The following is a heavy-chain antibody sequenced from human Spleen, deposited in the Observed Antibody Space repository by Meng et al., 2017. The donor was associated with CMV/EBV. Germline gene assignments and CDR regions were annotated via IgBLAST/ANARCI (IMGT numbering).Heavy chain of an antibody. D-gene: IGHD6-19*01. Sequence: GGSMRLSCAASGFTFSSFGMHWVRQAPGKGLEWLAFIRYDASNEYYADSVKGRFTISRDKSKNTLYLQMDSLRAGDTAGYYCAQWLVYGMDVWGQGTTVTVSS. CDR3: AQWLVYGMDV. CDR2: IRYDASNE. V-gene: IGHV3-30*02. CDR1: GFTFSSFG. J-gene: IGHJ6*02.